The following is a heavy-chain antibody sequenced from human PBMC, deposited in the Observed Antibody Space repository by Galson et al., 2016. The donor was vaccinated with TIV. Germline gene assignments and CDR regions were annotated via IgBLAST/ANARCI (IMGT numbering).Heavy chain of an antibody. CDR2: MYAGGST. V-gene: IGHV4-4*07. Sequence: LSLTCTVSGVSINDFHWSWIRRTAGKSMEWIGRMYAGGSTNYNPSLKSRVSMSIDTSKNQMFLNLRSVTAADTAVYYCARAENWSAPEFDSWGRGTLVTVSS. CDR3: ARAENWSAPEFDS. J-gene: IGHJ4*02. D-gene: IGHD1-14*01. CDR1: GVSINDFH.